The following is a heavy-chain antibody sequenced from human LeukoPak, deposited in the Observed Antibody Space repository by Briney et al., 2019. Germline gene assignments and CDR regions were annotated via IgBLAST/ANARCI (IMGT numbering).Heavy chain of an antibody. Sequence: GGSLRLSCAASGFTFSSSWMSWVRQAPGKGLEWLANIKQDGSEKYYVDSVKGRFTISRDNAKNTLYLQMNSLRADDTAVYYCAKESSWGTVVTPGGPSAWGQGTLVTVSS. CDR1: GFTFSSSW. V-gene: IGHV3-7*03. D-gene: IGHD4-23*01. CDR3: AKESSWGTVVTPGGPSA. CDR2: IKQDGSEK. J-gene: IGHJ5*02.